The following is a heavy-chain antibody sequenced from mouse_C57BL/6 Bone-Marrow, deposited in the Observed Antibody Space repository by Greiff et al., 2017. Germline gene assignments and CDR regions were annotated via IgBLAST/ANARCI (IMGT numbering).Heavy chain of an antibody. CDR1: GYTFTSYW. D-gene: IGHD2-5*01. V-gene: IGHV1-55*01. J-gene: IGHJ2*01. CDR2: IYPGSGST. Sequence: QVQLQQPGAELVKPGASVKLSCKASGYTFTSYWITWVKQRPGQGLEWIGDIYPGSGSTNYNEKFKGKATLTVDTSSSTAYMQLSSLTSEDAAVYYCAREGGADYNNYDFDYGGRGTTLTVTA. CDR3: AREGGADYNNYDFDY.